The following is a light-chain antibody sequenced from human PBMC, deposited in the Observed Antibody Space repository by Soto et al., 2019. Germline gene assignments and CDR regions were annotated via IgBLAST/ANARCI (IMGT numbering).Light chain of an antibody. Sequence: DIQMTQSPSTLSGSVGDRVTITCRASQTISSWLAWYQQKPGKAPKLLIYKASTLKDGVPSRFSGSGSGTEFTLTISSLQPDDFATYYCQNYNSYSEAFGQGTKVELK. J-gene: IGKJ1*01. CDR3: QNYNSYSEA. CDR1: QTISSW. V-gene: IGKV1-5*03. CDR2: KAS.